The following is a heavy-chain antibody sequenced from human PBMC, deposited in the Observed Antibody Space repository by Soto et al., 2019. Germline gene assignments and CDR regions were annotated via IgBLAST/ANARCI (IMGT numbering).Heavy chain of an antibody. Sequence: QVQLQESGPGRVKPSETRSPTCPVPGGSVSSGSYYWSWIRQPPGKGLEWIGYIYYSGSTNYNPSLKSRVTISVDTSKNQFSLQLSSVTAADTAVYYCARPLYSYGPMDVW. V-gene: IGHV4-61*01. CDR3: ARPLYSYGPMDV. CDR1: GGSVSSGSYY. D-gene: IGHD5-18*01. CDR2: IYYSGST. J-gene: IGHJ6*01.